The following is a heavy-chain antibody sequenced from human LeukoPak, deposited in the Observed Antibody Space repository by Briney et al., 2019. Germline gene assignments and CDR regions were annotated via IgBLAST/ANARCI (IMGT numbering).Heavy chain of an antibody. D-gene: IGHD6-13*01. CDR3: ARENPTSHSCSWFDY. Sequence: SETLSLTCTVSGGSISSGGYYWSWIRQHPGKGLEWIGYIYYSGSTYYNPSLKSRVTISVDTSKNQFSLKLSSVTAADTAVYYCARENPTSHSCSWFDYWGQGTLVTVSS. J-gene: IGHJ4*02. CDR1: GGSISSGGYY. CDR2: IYYSGST. V-gene: IGHV4-31*03.